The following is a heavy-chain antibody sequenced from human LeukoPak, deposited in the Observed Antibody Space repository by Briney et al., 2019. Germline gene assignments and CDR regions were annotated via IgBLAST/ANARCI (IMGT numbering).Heavy chain of an antibody. V-gene: IGHV4-4*07. D-gene: IGHD3/OR15-3a*01. CDR1: GGSISRHY. CDR3: ARRGTSYYFDY. CDR2: IYSSGTT. J-gene: IGHJ4*02. Sequence: PSETLSLTCTVSGGSISRHYWSWLRQPAGKGLEWIGRIYSSGTTNYNPSLKSRVTMSLDTSKNQFSLNLRSVTAADTAVYYCARRGTSYYFDYWGQGTLVTVSS.